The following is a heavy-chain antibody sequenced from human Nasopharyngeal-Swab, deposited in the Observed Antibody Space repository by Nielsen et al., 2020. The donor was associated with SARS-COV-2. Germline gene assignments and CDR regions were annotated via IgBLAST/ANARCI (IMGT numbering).Heavy chain of an antibody. CDR1: GYTFTSYD. D-gene: IGHD2-21*02. Sequence: ASVKVSCKASGYTFTSYDINWVRQATGQGLEWMGWMNPNSGNTGYAQKFQGRVTMTRNTSISTAYMELSRLRSDDTAVYYCARSHIVVVTDAFDIWGQGTMVTVSS. CDR3: ARSHIVVVTDAFDI. V-gene: IGHV1-8*01. CDR2: MNPNSGNT. J-gene: IGHJ3*02.